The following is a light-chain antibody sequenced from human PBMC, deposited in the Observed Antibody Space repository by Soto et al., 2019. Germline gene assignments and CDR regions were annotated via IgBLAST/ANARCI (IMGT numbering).Light chain of an antibody. Sequence: EIVLTQSPGTLSLSPGERATLTCRASQSVSSSYLAWYQQKPGQAPRLLMYDASSRATGIPDRFSGSGSGTDFTLPISRLEPEDLAVYYCQQFGTSFPYTFGQGTKLDIQ. CDR1: QSVSSSY. V-gene: IGKV3-20*01. CDR2: DAS. J-gene: IGKJ2*01. CDR3: QQFGTSFPYT.